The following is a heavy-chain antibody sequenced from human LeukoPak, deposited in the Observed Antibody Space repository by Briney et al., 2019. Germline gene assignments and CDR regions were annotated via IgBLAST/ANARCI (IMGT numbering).Heavy chain of an antibody. CDR1: GFTFSSYN. V-gene: IGHV3-21*04. CDR3: AKAGNYYYYGMDV. Sequence: GGSLRLSCTASGFTFSSYNMNWVRQAPGKGLEWVSSISSSSSYMYYADSVKGRFTISRDNAKNSLYLQMNSLRAEDTAVYYCAKAGNYYYYGMDVWGQGTTVTVSS. CDR2: ISSSSSYM. J-gene: IGHJ6*02.